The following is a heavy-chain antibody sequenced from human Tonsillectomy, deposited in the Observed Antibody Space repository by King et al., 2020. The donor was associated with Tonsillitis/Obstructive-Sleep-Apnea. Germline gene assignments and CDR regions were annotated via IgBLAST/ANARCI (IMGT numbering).Heavy chain of an antibody. CDR3: ARDQDYGSGSYFHYYYYMDV. CDR2: IYSGGRT. Sequence: VQLVESGGGLIQPGGSLRLSCAASGFTVSSNYMSWVRQAPGKGLEWGSVIYSGGRTYYADSVKGRCTISRDNSKNTLYLQMNSLRAEDTAVYYCARDQDYGSGSYFHYYYYMDVWGKGTTVTVSS. D-gene: IGHD3-10*01. V-gene: IGHV3-53*01. J-gene: IGHJ6*03. CDR1: GFTVSSNY.